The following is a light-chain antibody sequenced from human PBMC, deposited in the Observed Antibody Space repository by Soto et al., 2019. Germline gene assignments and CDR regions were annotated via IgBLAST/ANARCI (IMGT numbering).Light chain of an antibody. CDR2: EGS. CDR3: CSFRGTSTWV. CDR1: SSDVGSYNL. Sequence: QAVVTQPASVSGSPGQSITISCTGTSSDVGSYNLVSWYQQHPGKAPKVMIYEGSKRPSGVSNRFSGSKSGNTASLTISGLQAEDEADYFCCSFRGTSTWVFGGGTKLTVL. V-gene: IGLV2-23*01. J-gene: IGLJ3*02.